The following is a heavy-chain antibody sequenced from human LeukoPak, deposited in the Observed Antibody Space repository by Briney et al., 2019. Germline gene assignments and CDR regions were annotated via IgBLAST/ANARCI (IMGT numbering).Heavy chain of an antibody. D-gene: IGHD6-19*01. Sequence: PSETLSLTCTVSGGSISSSGYYWVWIRQPPGKGLEWIGSIFYSGSTYYNPSLKSRVTISVDTSKNQFSLNLSSVTAADTAVYYCARHLPVAGYPYFDYWGQGALVTVSS. CDR2: IFYSGST. CDR1: GGSISSSGYY. CDR3: ARHLPVAGYPYFDY. J-gene: IGHJ4*02. V-gene: IGHV4-39*01.